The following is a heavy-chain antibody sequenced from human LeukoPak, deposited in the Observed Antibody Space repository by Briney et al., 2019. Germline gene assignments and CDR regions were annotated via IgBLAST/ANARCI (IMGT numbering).Heavy chain of an antibody. Sequence: GGSLSLSWAAYGFTSGSYTMNWVRQAQGKGLEWVSSISSSSSYIYYADSVKGRFTISRDNAKNSLYLQMNSLRAEDTAVYYCARVYLGASACWGQGTLVTVSS. V-gene: IGHV3-21*01. CDR1: GFTSGSYT. CDR2: ISSSSSYI. CDR3: ARVYLGASAC. J-gene: IGHJ4*02. D-gene: IGHD1-26*01.